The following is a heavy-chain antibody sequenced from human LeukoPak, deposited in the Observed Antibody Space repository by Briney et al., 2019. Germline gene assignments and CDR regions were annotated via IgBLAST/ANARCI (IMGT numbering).Heavy chain of an antibody. V-gene: IGHV4-39*01. CDR1: GGSISSSSYY. D-gene: IGHD3-9*01. CDR2: IYYSGST. Sequence: SETLSLTCTVSGGSISSSSYYWGWIRQPPGKGLEWIGSIYYSGSTYYNPSLKSRVTISVDTSKNQFSLKLSSVTAADTAVYYCASVLRYFDWLLVFDYWGQGTLVTVSS. J-gene: IGHJ4*02. CDR3: ASVLRYFDWLLVFDY.